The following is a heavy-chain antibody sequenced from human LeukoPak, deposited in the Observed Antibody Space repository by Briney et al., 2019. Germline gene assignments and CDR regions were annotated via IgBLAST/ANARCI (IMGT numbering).Heavy chain of an antibody. D-gene: IGHD3-16*02. CDR3: AVLDRSPRSVADDY. CDR2: MNPNSGNT. V-gene: IGHV1-8*01. CDR1: GYTFTSYD. Sequence: GASVKVSCKASGYTFTSYDINWVRQATGQGLEWMGWMNPNSGNTGYAQKFQGRVTMTRNTSISTAYMELSSLRSEDTAVYYCAVLDRSPRSVADDYWGQGTLVTVSS. J-gene: IGHJ4*02.